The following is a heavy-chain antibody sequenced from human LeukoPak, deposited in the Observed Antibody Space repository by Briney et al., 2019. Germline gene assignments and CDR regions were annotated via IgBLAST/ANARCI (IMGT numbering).Heavy chain of an antibody. J-gene: IGHJ4*02. D-gene: IGHD2-2*01. CDR2: IKQDGSEK. Sequence: GGSLRLSCAASGFTFSTYWMSWGPQAPGKGLEWGANIKQDGSEKYYVDSVKGRFTISRDNAKNSLFLQMNSLRAEDTAVYYCARVRCSSNSCFPDYWGQGTLVTVSS. CDR3: ARVRCSSNSCFPDY. V-gene: IGHV3-7*01. CDR1: GFTFSTYW.